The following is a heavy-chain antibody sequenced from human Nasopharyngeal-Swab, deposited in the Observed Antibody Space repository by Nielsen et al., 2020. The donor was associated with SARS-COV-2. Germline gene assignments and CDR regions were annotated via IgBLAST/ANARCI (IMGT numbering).Heavy chain of an antibody. CDR1: GDRVSSHSAG. V-gene: IGHV6-1*01. D-gene: IGHD3-3*01. J-gene: IGHJ4*02. CDR2: TLYRSKWYN. CDR3: ARGRDFSFDS. Sequence: LRLSCAISGDRVSSHSAGWNWIRQSPSRGLEWLGRTLYRSKWYNDYAESVKSRIAVNPDTSKNQFSLQLNSVTPEDTAVYYCARGRDFSFDSWGQGTLVTASS.